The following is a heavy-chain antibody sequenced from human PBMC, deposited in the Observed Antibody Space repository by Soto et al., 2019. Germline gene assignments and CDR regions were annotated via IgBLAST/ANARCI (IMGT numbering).Heavy chain of an antibody. Sequence: QVQLVQSGGGVVQPGRSLRLSCAVSVFTFSMYAMHWARQAPGKGLEWVAVTSSDGASKYYEDSVKGRFTISRDNSKNMLFLQMNSLRPEDTAVYYCDKDRLPRWEVAAVWGQGTTVTVSS. CDR3: DKDRLPRWEVAAV. J-gene: IGHJ6*02. D-gene: IGHD6-25*01. CDR1: VFTFSMYA. V-gene: IGHV3-30*04. CDR2: TSSDGASK.